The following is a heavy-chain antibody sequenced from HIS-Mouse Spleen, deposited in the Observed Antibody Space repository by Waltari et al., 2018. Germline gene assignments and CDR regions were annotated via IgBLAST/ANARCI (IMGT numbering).Heavy chain of an antibody. D-gene: IGHD4-17*01. CDR2: IYYSGST. Sequence: QLQLQESGPGLVKPSETLSLTCTVPGGSISSSSYSWGWIRQPPGKGLGWIGSIYYSGSTYYNPSLKSRVTISVDTSKNQFSLKLSSVTAADTAVYYCARVPGDYSGAFDIWGQGTMVTVSS. V-gene: IGHV4-39*07. CDR3: ARVPGDYSGAFDI. J-gene: IGHJ3*02. CDR1: GGSISSSSYS.